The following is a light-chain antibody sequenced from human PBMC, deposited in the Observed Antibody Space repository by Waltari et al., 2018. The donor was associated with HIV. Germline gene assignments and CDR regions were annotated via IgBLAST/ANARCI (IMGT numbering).Light chain of an antibody. V-gene: IGKV1-12*01. CDR2: AAS. Sequence: DIQMTQSPSSVSASVGDRVTILCRASQPVSKWLAWYQQKPGKAPRLLIYAASKLQGGVPSRFSGSGSGTEFTLTINTLQPEDFATYYCQQANSFPRNFGQGTRL. CDR3: QQANSFPRN. J-gene: IGKJ5*01. CDR1: QPVSKW.